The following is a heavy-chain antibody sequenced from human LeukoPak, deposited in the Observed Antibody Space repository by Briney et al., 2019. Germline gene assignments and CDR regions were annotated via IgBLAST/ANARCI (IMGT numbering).Heavy chain of an antibody. V-gene: IGHV3-21*01. Sequence: GGSLRLSCAASGFTFSTYSINWVRQAPGKGLEWVSSISSSSSYIYYADSVKGRFTISRDNAKNSLYLQMNSLRAEDTAVYYCARDKGLDYYDKANFDYWGQGTLVTVSS. CDR3: ARDKGLDYYDKANFDY. CDR1: GFTFSTYS. J-gene: IGHJ4*02. CDR2: ISSSSSYI. D-gene: IGHD3-22*01.